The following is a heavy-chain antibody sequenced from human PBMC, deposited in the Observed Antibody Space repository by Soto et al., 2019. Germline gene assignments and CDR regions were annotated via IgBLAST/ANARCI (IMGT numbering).Heavy chain of an antibody. CDR3: GRGPSPRAPAGGTPYYYAMDV. Sequence: GASVKVSCKAFGYDFPASDINCVRQASGQGLEWMGWMNPINGAAGSARRFQGRVSMTRNTATGTAYLELTSLRSDDTAVYYCGRGPSPRAPAGGTPYYYAMDVWGQGTTVTVS. D-gene: IGHD6-13*01. V-gene: IGHV1-8*02. J-gene: IGHJ6*02. CDR2: MNPINGAA. CDR1: GYDFPASD.